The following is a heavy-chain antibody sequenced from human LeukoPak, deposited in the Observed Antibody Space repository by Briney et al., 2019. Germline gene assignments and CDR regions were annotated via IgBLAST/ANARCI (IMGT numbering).Heavy chain of an antibody. CDR1: GHTFTSYY. D-gene: IGHD2-2*02. CDR3: ARDQVPAAIGGGGGPLDP. V-gene: IGHV1-46*01. Sequence: GASVKVSCKASGHTFTSYYMHWVRQAPGQGLEWVGIINPSGGSTSYAQKFQGRVTMTRDTSTSTVYMELSSLRSEDTAVYYCARDQVPAAIGGGGGPLDPWGQGTLVTVSS. CDR2: INPSGGST. J-gene: IGHJ5*02.